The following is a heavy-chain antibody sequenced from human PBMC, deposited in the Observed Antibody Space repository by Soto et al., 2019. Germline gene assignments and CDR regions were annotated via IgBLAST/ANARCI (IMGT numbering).Heavy chain of an antibody. V-gene: IGHV4-59*01. CDR3: ARSRRGHLAY. J-gene: IGHJ4*02. CDR2: IYYSGST. Sequence: SETLSLTCTVSGGSISSYYWSWIRQPPGKGLEWIGYIYYSGSTNYNPSLKSRVTISVDTSKNQFSLKLSSVTAADTAVYYCARSRRGHLAYWGQGTLVTVSS. CDR1: GGSISSYY.